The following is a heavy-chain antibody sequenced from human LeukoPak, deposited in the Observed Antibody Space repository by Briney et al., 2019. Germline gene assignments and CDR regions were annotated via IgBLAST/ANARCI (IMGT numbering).Heavy chain of an antibody. J-gene: IGHJ4*02. V-gene: IGHV3-30-3*01. Sequence: PGGSLRLSCAASGFTFSSYAMHWVRQAPGKGLEWVAVISYDGSNKYYADSVKGRFTISRDNSKNTLYLQMNSLRAEDTAVYYCARDKSVVEAVVAATMGYWGQGTLVTVSS. CDR1: GFTFSSYA. CDR3: ARDKSVVEAVVAATMGY. CDR2: ISYDGSNK. D-gene: IGHD2-15*01.